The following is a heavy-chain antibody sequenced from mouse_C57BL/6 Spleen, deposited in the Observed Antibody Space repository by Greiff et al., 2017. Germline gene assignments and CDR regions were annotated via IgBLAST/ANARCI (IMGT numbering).Heavy chain of an antibody. CDR2: INPNNGGT. Sequence: EVQLQQSGPKLVKPGASVKIPCKASGYTFTDYNMDWVKQSHGKSLEWIGDINPNNGGTIYNQKFKGKATLTVDKSSSTAYMELRSLTSEDTAVYYCARSKANWDAFAYWGQGTLVTVSA. CDR3: ARSKANWDAFAY. CDR1: GYTFTDYN. J-gene: IGHJ3*01. D-gene: IGHD4-1*01. V-gene: IGHV1-18*01.